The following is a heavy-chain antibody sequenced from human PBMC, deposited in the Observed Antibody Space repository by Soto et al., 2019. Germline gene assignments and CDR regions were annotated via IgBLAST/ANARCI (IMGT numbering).Heavy chain of an antibody. CDR1: GFTFSSCR. J-gene: IGHJ4*02. V-gene: IGHV3-48*02. CDR3: ARESRYVAVVGTGRRFEY. Sequence: EVQLVESGGGLVQPGGSLRLSCAASGFTFSSCRMNWVRQAPGKGLEWVSYISSSSGTIYYADSVKGRFTISRDNAKDSLYMRMTSRIDEYTAVYYCARESRYVAVVGTGRRFEYWGQGNLVTVSS. D-gene: IGHD6-19*01. CDR2: ISSSSGTI.